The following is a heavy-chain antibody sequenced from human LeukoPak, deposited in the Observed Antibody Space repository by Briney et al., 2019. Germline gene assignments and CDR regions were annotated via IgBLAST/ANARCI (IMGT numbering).Heavy chain of an antibody. J-gene: IGHJ4*02. Sequence: GGSLRLSCAASGFTFSSYGMHWVRQAPGKGLEWVAFIRYDGSNKYYADSVEGRFTISRDNSKNTLYLQMNSLRAEDTAVYYCAKGAIIGYCSSTSCYSFDYWGQGTLVTVSS. CDR1: GFTFSSYG. D-gene: IGHD2-2*01. CDR2: IRYDGSNK. CDR3: AKGAIIGYCSSTSCYSFDY. V-gene: IGHV3-30*02.